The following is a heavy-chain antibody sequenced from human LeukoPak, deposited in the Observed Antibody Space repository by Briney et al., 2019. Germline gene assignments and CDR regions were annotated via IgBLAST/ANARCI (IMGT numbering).Heavy chain of an antibody. CDR3: AGDLEWELGYFDS. CDR1: GFTFSSYS. V-gene: IGHV3-21*01. J-gene: IGHJ4*02. CDR2: ISSSSCYI. Sequence: GWSLRLTCASSGFTFSSYSMNWVRQARAKGLEGVSSISSSSCYIYYADSVKGRLTIHRDNPKHSLYLQMNGLRAGGPAVYYCAGDLEWELGYFDSWGQGTLVTVSS. D-gene: IGHD1-26*01.